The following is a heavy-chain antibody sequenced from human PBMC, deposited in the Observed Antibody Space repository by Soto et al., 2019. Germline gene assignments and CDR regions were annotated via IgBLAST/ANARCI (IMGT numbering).Heavy chain of an antibody. J-gene: IGHJ6*02. CDR1: EFSLYTSGVG. CDR3: SHMESRVASYGLDV. V-gene: IGHV2-5*02. CDR2: IYWDDDK. D-gene: IGHD3-3*01. Sequence: QITLKESGPTLVKPTQTLTLTCTFSEFSLYTSGVGVAWIRQPPGKALEWLTLIYWDDDKRYSPSLRSRLTITKDTSENRVVLTMTNMDPVDTATYYCSHMESRVASYGLDVWGQATTVTVSS.